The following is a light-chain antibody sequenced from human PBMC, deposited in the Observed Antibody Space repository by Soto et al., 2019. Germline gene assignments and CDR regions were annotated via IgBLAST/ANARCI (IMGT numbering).Light chain of an antibody. J-gene: IGKJ1*01. CDR1: QSVSSNY. V-gene: IGKV3-20*01. CDR3: QQYGSSGT. CDR2: RAS. Sequence: DIVLTQSPGTLSLSPGERATLSCRASQSVSSNYLAWYQQKPGQTPKVLIYRASTRATGIPDRFSGSGSGTDFTLTISRLEAEDFAVYYCQQYGSSGTFGQGPKVDIK.